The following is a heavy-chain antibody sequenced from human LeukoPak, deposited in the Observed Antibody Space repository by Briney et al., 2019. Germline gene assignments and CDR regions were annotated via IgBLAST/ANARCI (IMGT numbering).Heavy chain of an antibody. V-gene: IGHV4-59*08. Sequence: SETVSLTCTVSGGAIRNYYWSWIRQPPGKGLEWIGYIYYRWSTNYNPSLKRRVTISVDTSKNQFSLNLSSVTAADTAVYYCARHNGPSYYFDYWGQGTLVTVSS. D-gene: IGHD2-8*01. CDR1: GGAIRNYY. J-gene: IGHJ4*02. CDR2: IYYRWST. CDR3: ARHNGPSYYFDY.